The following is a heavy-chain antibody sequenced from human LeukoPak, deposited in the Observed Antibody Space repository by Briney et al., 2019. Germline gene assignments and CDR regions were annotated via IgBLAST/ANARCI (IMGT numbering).Heavy chain of an antibody. CDR1: GGSFSGYY. CDR2: INHSGST. Sequence: SETLSLTCAVYGGSFSGYYWSWIRQPPGKGLEWIGEINHSGSTNYNPSLKSRVTISVDTSKNQFSLKLSSVTAADTAVYYCARKGSSPYSSGWYRGSRAEYFQHWGQGTLVTVSS. CDR3: ARKGSSPYSSGWYRGSRAEYFQH. V-gene: IGHV4-34*01. D-gene: IGHD6-19*01. J-gene: IGHJ1*01.